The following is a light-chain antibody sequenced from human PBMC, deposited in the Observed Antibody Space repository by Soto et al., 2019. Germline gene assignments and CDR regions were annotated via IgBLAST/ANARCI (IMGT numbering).Light chain of an antibody. CDR3: HQSYSALST. V-gene: IGKV1-39*01. J-gene: IGKJ1*01. CDR1: QSIITY. Sequence: IQLTQSPSSLSASVGDRVTIICRASQSIITYLNWYQQKPGKAPKLLIYGASSLQSGVPSRFSGSGSGTDFTLTISSLQPGDFATYYCHQSYSALSTFGQGTKVDIK. CDR2: GAS.